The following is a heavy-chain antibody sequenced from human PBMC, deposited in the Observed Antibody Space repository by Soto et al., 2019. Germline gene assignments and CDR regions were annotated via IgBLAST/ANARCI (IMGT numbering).Heavy chain of an antibody. Sequence: ASVKVSCKASGGTFSSYAISWVRQAPGQGLEWMGGIIPIFGTANYAQKFQGRVTITADESTSTAYMELSSLRSEDTAVYYCARGSVPSVLAARKLDWFDPWGQGTLVTVSS. J-gene: IGHJ5*02. V-gene: IGHV1-69*13. CDR2: IIPIFGTA. CDR3: ARGSVPSVLAARKLDWFDP. CDR1: GGTFSSYA. D-gene: IGHD6-6*01.